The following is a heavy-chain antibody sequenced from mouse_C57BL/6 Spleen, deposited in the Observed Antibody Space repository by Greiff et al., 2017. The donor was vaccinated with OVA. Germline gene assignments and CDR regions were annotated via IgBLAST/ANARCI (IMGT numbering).Heavy chain of an antibody. V-gene: IGHV1-15*01. J-gene: IGHJ2*01. CDR3: TRWDGYPDY. D-gene: IGHD2-3*01. CDR1: GYTFTDYE. Sequence: QVQLQQSGAELVRPGASVTLSCKASGYTFTDYEMHWVKQTPVHGLEWIGAIDPETGGTAYNQKFKGKAILTADKSSSTAYMELRSLTSEDSAVYYCTRWDGYPDYWGQGTTLTVSS. CDR2: IDPETGGT.